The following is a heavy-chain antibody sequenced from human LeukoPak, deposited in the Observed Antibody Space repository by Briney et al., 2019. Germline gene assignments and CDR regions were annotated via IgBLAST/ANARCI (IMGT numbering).Heavy chain of an antibody. CDR2: IIPIFGTA. Sequence: GASVKVSCKASGGTFSSYAISWVRQAPGQGLEWMGGIIPIFGTANYAQKFPGRVTITTDESTSTAYMELSSLRSEDTAVYYCARGEIQLWSRGYYYYMDVWGKGTTVTVSS. D-gene: IGHD5-18*01. V-gene: IGHV1-69*05. J-gene: IGHJ6*03. CDR3: ARGEIQLWSRGYYYYMDV. CDR1: GGTFSSYA.